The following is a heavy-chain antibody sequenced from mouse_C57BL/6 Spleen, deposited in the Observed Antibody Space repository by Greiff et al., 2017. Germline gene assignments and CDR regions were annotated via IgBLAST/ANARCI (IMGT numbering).Heavy chain of an antibody. Sequence: QVQLQQPGAELVRPGTSVKLSCKASGYTFTSYWMHWVKQRPGQGLEWIGVIDPSDSYTNYNQKFKGKATLTVDTSSSTAYMQLSSLTSEDSAVYYCARGNYSNYGDWFAYWGQGTLVTVSA. CDR3: ARGNYSNYGDWFAY. D-gene: IGHD2-5*01. J-gene: IGHJ3*01. CDR2: IDPSDSYT. CDR1: GYTFTSYW. V-gene: IGHV1-59*01.